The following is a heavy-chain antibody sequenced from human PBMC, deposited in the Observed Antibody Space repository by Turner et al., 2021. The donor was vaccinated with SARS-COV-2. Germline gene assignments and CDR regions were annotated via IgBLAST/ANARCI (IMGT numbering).Heavy chain of an antibody. CDR2: ISYDGSDK. CDR3: AKESGSYYYYYYGMDV. D-gene: IGHD1-26*01. CDR1: GFTFSSYG. J-gene: IGHJ6*02. Sequence: QVQLVESGGGVVQPGRSLRLPCAASGFTFSSYGMHWVRQAPGKGLEWVAVISYDGSDKYYADSVKGRFTISRDNSKNTLYLQMNSLRAEDTAVYYCAKESGSYYYYYYGMDVWGQGTTVTVSS. V-gene: IGHV3-30*18.